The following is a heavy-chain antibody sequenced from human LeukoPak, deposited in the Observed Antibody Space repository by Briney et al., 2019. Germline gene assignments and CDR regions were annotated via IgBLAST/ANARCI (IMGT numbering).Heavy chain of an antibody. J-gene: IGHJ4*02. V-gene: IGHV3-23*01. CDR1: GFTFSSYA. D-gene: IGHD3-22*01. CDR3: AKATKSIVVDNYFDY. CDR2: ISGSGGST. Sequence: PGGSLRLSCAASGFTFSSYAMSWVRQAPGKGLEWVSAISGSGGSTYYADSVKGRFTISRDNSQNTLYLQMNSLRAEDTAVYYCAKATKSIVVDNYFDYWGQGALVTVSS.